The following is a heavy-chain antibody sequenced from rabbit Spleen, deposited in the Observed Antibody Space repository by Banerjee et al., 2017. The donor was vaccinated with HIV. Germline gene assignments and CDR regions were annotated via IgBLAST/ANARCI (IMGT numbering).Heavy chain of an antibody. CDR3: ARDAGSSFSSYGMDL. CDR1: GFDFSSGYD. J-gene: IGHJ6*01. Sequence: QSLEESGGGLVKPGASLTLTCKASGFDFSSGYDMCWVRQAPGKGLEWVACAYAGSSGNTYSATWAKGRFTLSKTSSTTVTLQMTSLTAADTATYFCARDAGSSFSSYGMDLWGPGTLVTVS. V-gene: IGHV1S40*01. D-gene: IGHD8-1*01. CDR2: AYAGSSGNT.